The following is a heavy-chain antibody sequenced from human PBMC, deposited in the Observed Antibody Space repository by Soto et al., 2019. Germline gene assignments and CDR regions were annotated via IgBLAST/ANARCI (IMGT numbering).Heavy chain of an antibody. CDR1: GGSFSSNS. J-gene: IGHJ4*02. V-gene: IGHV1-69*08. D-gene: IGHD5-18*01. Sequence: QVQLVQSGAEVKKPGSSVKVSCKVSGGSFSSNSISWVRQAPGQGLEWMGRIIPIIDTANYAQKFEGRVTITADKSTSTTYMEVSSLRPEDTAVYYCARAMGISYGFSFWGQGTLVTVSS. CDR3: ARAMGISYGFSF. CDR2: IIPIIDTA.